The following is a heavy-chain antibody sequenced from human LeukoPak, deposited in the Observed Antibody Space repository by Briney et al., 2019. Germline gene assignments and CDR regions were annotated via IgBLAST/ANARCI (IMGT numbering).Heavy chain of an antibody. V-gene: IGHV1-18*01. CDR2: ISANNNNT. CDR1: GYSFTTYG. J-gene: IGHJ4*02. Sequence: ASVKVSCKASGYSFTTYGISWVRQAPGQGLEWMGWISANNNNTDNVQKLQCRVTMTTDKSTSTAYMELRSLRSDDTAVYYCARALYHTFDYWGQGTLVTVSS. CDR3: ARALYHTFDY. D-gene: IGHD2-2*01.